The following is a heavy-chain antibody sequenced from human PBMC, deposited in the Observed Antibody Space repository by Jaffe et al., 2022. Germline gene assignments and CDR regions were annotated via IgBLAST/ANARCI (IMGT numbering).Heavy chain of an antibody. Sequence: EVQLVESGGGLVQPGGSLRLSCAASGFTVSSNYMNWVRQAPGKGLEWVSVIYSGGSTYYADSVKGRFTISRDNSKNTVYLQMSSLRSEDTAVYYCAAAGSSVAAASHWGQGTLVTVSA. CDR1: GFTVSSNY. D-gene: IGHD6-13*01. V-gene: IGHV3-66*02. CDR2: IYSGGST. CDR3: AAAGSSVAAASH. J-gene: IGHJ4*02.